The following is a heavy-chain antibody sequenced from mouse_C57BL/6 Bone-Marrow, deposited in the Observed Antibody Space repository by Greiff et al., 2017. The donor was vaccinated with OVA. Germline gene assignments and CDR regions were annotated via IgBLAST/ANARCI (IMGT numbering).Heavy chain of an antibody. D-gene: IGHD4-1*01. CDR2: IRNKANGYTT. CDR1: GFTFTDYY. Sequence: EVKVVESGGGLVQPGGSLSLSCAASGFTFTDYYMSWVRQPPGKALEWLGFIRNKANGYTTEYSASVKGRFTISRDNSQSILYLQMNALRAEDSATDYCARYWDGGVFDYWGQGTTLTVSS. J-gene: IGHJ2*01. V-gene: IGHV7-3*01. CDR3: ARYWDGGVFDY.